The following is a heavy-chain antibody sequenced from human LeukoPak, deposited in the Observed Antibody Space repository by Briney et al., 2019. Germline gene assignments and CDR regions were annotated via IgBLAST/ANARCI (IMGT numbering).Heavy chain of an antibody. CDR1: GGSISPYY. CDR2: IYHSGST. D-gene: IGHD6-19*01. CDR3: ARDCGVAVAGSYYMDV. V-gene: IGHV4-59*12. Sequence: SETLSLTCTVSGGSISPYYWSWIRQPPGKGLEWIGYIYHSGSTYYNPSLKSRVTISVDRSKNQFSLKLSSVTAADTAVYYCARDCGVAVAGSYYMDVWGKGTTVTVSS. J-gene: IGHJ6*03.